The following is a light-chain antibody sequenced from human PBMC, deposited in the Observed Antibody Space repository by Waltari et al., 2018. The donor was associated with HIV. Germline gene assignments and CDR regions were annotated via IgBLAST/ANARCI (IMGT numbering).Light chain of an antibody. CDR2: EVD. J-gene: IGLJ2*01. Sequence: QSALIQPASVSGSPGQSLTMSCTGTTAAVGGYYYVSWYQHHPGTAPKLLIYEVDNRPSGVSYRFSGSKSGNTASLTISGLQAEDEADYYCSSYRSYNTVVFGGGTKLTVL. CDR3: SSYRSYNTVV. V-gene: IGLV2-14*01. CDR1: TAAVGGYYY.